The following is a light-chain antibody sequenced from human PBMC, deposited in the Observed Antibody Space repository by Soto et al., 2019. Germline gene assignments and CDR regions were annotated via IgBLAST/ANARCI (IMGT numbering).Light chain of an antibody. J-gene: IGKJ2*01. CDR3: QQSYSTPPYT. V-gene: IGKV1-39*01. CDR2: AAS. Sequence: TITCRASQSISSYLNWYQQKPGKAPKLLIYAASSLQSGVPSRFSGSGSGTDFTLTISSLQPEDFATYYCQQSYSTPPYTFGQGTKVDIK. CDR1: QSISSY.